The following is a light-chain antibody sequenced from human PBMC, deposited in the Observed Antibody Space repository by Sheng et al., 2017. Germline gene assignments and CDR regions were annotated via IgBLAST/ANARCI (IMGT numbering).Light chain of an antibody. CDR3: QQYNNWPRT. J-gene: IGKJ3*01. CDR1: QSVGNN. CDR2: GAS. V-gene: IGKV3-15*01. Sequence: EIVMTLSPATLSVSPGERATLSCRASQSVGNNLAWFQQMPGQVPRLLIYGASTRATGVPARFSASGSETEFTLTISSLQSEDFAVYYCQQYNNWPRTFGTGTKVDIK.